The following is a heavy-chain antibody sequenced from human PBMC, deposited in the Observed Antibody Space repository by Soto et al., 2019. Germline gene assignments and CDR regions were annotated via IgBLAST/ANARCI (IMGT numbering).Heavy chain of an antibody. D-gene: IGHD3-16*02. CDR3: ARRGYDYIWGSYRPFNDAFDI. CDR1: GGSISSSSYY. J-gene: IGHJ3*02. CDR2: IYYSGST. V-gene: IGHV4-39*01. Sequence: SETLSLTCTVSGGSISSSSYYWGWIRQPPGKGLEWIGSIYYSGSTYYNPSLKSRVTISVDTSKNQFSLKLSSVTAADTAVYYCARRGYDYIWGSYRPFNDAFDIWGQGTMVTVSS.